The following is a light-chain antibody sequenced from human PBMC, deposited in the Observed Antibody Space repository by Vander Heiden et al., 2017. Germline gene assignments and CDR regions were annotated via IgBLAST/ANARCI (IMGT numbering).Light chain of an antibody. Sequence: QSVLTQPPSASGTPGQRGTISCSGSSSNIGSNYVYWYQQLPGTAPKLLIYSNNQRPSGVPDRFSGSKSGTSASLASSGLRSEDEADYYCAAWDDSLSGWVFGGGTKLTVL. CDR1: SSNIGSNY. V-gene: IGLV1-47*02. J-gene: IGLJ3*02. CDR3: AAWDDSLSGWV. CDR2: SNN.